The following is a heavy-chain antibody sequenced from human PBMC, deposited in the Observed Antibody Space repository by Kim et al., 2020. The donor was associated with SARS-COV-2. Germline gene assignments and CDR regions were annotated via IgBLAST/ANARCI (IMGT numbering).Heavy chain of an antibody. Sequence: ASVKVSCKASGYTFTSYGISWVRQAPGQGLEWMGWISAYNGNTNYAQKLQGRVTMTTDTSTSTAYMELRSLRSDDTAVYYCASSSSSARWFDPWGQGTLVTVSS. D-gene: IGHD6-6*01. V-gene: IGHV1-18*01. CDR1: GYTFTSYG. CDR3: ASSSSSARWFDP. CDR2: ISAYNGNT. J-gene: IGHJ5*02.